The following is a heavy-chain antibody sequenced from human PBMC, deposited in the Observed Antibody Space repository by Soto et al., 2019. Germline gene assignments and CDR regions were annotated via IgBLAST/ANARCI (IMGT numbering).Heavy chain of an antibody. D-gene: IGHD3-3*01. Sequence: PSLTCTVSGGSISSGGYYWSWIRQHPGKGLEWIGYIYYSGSTYYNPSLKSRVTISVDTSKNQFSLKLSSVTAADTAVYYCARARGSRYDFWSGPPNYYYYYMDVWGKGTTVTVSS. CDR1: GGSISSGGYY. CDR3: ARARGSRYDFWSGPPNYYYYYMDV. J-gene: IGHJ6*03. CDR2: IYYSGST. V-gene: IGHV4-31*03.